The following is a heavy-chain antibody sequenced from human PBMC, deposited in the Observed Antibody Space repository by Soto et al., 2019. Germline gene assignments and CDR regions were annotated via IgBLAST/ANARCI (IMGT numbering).Heavy chain of an antibody. D-gene: IGHD6-19*01. Sequence: QVPLVESGGGVVQPGRSLRLSCAASGFTFSSYGMHWVRQAPGKGLEWVAVMWYDGSNKYYADSVKGRFTISRDNSKNTLYLQMNSLRAEDTAVYYCARVEEAGNFAFYYYYGIDVWGQGTTVTVSS. CDR3: ARVEEAGNFAFYYYYGIDV. CDR1: GFTFSSYG. CDR2: MWYDGSNK. J-gene: IGHJ6*02. V-gene: IGHV3-33*01.